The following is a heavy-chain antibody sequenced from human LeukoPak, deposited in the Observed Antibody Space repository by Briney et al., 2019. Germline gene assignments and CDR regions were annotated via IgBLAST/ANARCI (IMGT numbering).Heavy chain of an antibody. J-gene: IGHJ4*02. Sequence: GGSLRLSCAASGFTFSSYAMHWVRQAPGKGLEWVAVISYDGSNKYYADSVKGRFTISRDNSKNTLYLQMNSLRAEDTAVYYCARGQGGYYRLPPDYWGQGTLVTVSS. CDR1: GFTFSSYA. D-gene: IGHD3-22*01. V-gene: IGHV3-30-3*01. CDR2: ISYDGSNK. CDR3: ARGQGGYYRLPPDY.